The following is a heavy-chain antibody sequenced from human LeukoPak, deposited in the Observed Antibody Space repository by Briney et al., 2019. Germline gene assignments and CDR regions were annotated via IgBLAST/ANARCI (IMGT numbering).Heavy chain of an antibody. D-gene: IGHD5-18*01. Sequence: GGSLRLSCAASGFTFSNAWMNWVRQAPGKGLEWVGRIKSKTDGGTTDYAAPVKGRFTISRDDSKNTLYLQMNSLRAEDTAVYYCAKDGGLAYSYADFWGQGTLVTVSS. CDR3: AKDGGLAYSYADF. CDR1: GFTFSNAW. V-gene: IGHV3-15*07. CDR2: IKSKTDGGTT. J-gene: IGHJ4*02.